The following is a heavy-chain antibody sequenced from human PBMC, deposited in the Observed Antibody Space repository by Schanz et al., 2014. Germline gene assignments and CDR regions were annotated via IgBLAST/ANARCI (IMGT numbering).Heavy chain of an antibody. D-gene: IGHD6-19*01. V-gene: IGHV3-48*04. Sequence: VQLVESGGGLVQPGRSLRLSCAASGFTFSRSGMHWVRQAPGKGLEWVSYISSGGSDTYYADSVQGRFTISRDNARNSLYLQMNSLRAEDTATYYCVKTDAGWRFDYWGQGTLVIVSS. CDR2: ISSGGSDT. CDR3: VKTDAGWRFDY. CDR1: GFTFSRSG. J-gene: IGHJ4*02.